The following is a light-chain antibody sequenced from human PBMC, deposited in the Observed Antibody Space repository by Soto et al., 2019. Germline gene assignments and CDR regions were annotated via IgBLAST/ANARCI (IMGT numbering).Light chain of an antibody. J-gene: IGKJ1*01. CDR3: QQYNSYWT. Sequence: EIVLTQSPVTLSLSPGERGTLSCRASQSVRNNYLAWYQHKPGQAPRLLISGASNRATGIPDRFSGSGSGTEFTLTISSLQPDDFATYYCQQYNSYWTFGQGTKVDIK. CDR2: GAS. V-gene: IGKV3-20*01. CDR1: QSVRNNY.